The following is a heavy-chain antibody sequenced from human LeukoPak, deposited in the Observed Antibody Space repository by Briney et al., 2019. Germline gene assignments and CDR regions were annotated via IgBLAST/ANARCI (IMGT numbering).Heavy chain of an antibody. V-gene: IGHV3-7*01. CDR2: IKQDESEK. CDR1: GFRFSSYW. D-gene: IGHD5-24*01. J-gene: IGHJ3*02. CDR3: ARGHSLDGYNYVDAFYI. Sequence: GGSLRLSCAASGFRFSSYWMSWVRQAPGKGLEWVANIKQDESEKYYVDSVKGRFTISRDNTKNSLYLQMNSLRAEDTALYYCARGHSLDGYNYVDAFYIWGRGTMVTVSS.